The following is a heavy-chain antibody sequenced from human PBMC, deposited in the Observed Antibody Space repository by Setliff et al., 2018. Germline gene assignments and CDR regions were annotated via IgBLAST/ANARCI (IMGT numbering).Heavy chain of an antibody. Sequence: GGSLRLSCAASVFTFSDYYMTWIRQAPGKGLECISYTSNTGITTYYVDSVKGRFTISRDNSKNMLYLQMNSLVAEDSAVYYCATDPPSSGWRLHDWGQGTLVTVSS. CDR2: TSNTGITT. CDR3: ATDPPSSGWRLHD. CDR1: VFTFSDYY. J-gene: IGHJ4*02. V-gene: IGHV3-11*04. D-gene: IGHD6-25*01.